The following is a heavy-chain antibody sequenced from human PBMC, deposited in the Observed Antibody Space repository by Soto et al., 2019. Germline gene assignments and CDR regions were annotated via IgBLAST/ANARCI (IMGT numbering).Heavy chain of an antibody. Sequence: EVQLLESGGGLVQPGGSLRLSCAASGFTFSSYAMSWVRQAPGKGLEWVSAIIGSGGRTYYADSVKGRFTISRDNSKNTLYLQMNSLRVEDTAVYYCAKDRIMGSTTFWGMDVWGQGTTVTVCS. CDR2: IIGSGGRT. CDR1: GFTFSSYA. V-gene: IGHV3-23*01. CDR3: AKDRIMGSTTFWGMDV. J-gene: IGHJ6*02. D-gene: IGHD3-16*01.